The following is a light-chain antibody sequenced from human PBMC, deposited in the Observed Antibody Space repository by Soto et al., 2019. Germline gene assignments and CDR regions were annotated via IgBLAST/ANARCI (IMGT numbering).Light chain of an antibody. CDR2: EVT. Sequence: QSALTQPASVSGSPGQSITISCTGTRSDIGGYNYVSWYQQHPGKAPKLMIYEVTYRPSGVSNRFSGSKSGNTATLSISGLQAEDEADYCSNSCTTRNSLIFGAGTKLTVL. CDR1: RSDIGGYNY. J-gene: IGLJ2*01. V-gene: IGLV2-14*01. CDR3: NSCTTRNSLI.